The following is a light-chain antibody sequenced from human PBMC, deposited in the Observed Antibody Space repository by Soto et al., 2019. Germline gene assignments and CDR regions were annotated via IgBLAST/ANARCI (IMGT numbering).Light chain of an antibody. CDR3: SSYTTSSSYF. CDR2: DVN. V-gene: IGLV2-14*01. Sequence: QSALTQPASVSGSPGQSITISCTGTSSDVGAYNFVSWYQQDPGKAPKLMIYDVNNRPSGVSNRFSGSKSGNTASLTISGLQAEDEADYYCSSYTTSSSYFFGTGTKVTVL. J-gene: IGLJ1*01. CDR1: SSDVGAYNF.